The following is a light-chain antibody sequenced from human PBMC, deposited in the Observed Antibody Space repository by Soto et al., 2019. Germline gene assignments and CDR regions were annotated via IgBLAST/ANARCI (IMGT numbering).Light chain of an antibody. Sequence: EIVLTQSPGTLSLSPGERATLSPRASQSVSNYYLAWYQQKPGQAPRLLIYGASNRATGIPDRFSGSGSGTDFTLTISRLEPEDFAVYYCQQYSSSGTFGQGTKVDIK. V-gene: IGKV3-20*01. CDR2: GAS. CDR3: QQYSSSGT. CDR1: QSVSNYY. J-gene: IGKJ1*01.